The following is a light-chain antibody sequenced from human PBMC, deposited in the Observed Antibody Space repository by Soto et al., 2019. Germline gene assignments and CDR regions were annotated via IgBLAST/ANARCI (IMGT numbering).Light chain of an antibody. V-gene: IGKV1-39*01. CDR1: QRISSY. CDR2: AAS. CDR3: QQRQT. Sequence: DIQMTQSPSPLSASVGDRVTMTCRASQRISSYLNWYQQKPGKAPKLLIYAASSLQSGVPSRFSGSGSGTDFTLTISSLQPEDFATYYCQQRQTFGQGTKLEIK. J-gene: IGKJ2*01.